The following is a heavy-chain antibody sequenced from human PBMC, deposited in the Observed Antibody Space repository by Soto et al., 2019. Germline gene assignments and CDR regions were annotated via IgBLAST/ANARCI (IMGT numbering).Heavy chain of an antibody. J-gene: IGHJ6*02. Sequence: QVQLVQSGAEVKKPGASVKVSCKTSGYTFTSYGLSWVRQAPGQGLEWMGWINGYTGNTNYAQKFQGRVTMTTDTSTNTAYLDLWTLISDDTAVYYCARSWVPGKGGMVVLGQGTTVTVSS. V-gene: IGHV1-18*01. D-gene: IGHD3-16*01. CDR3: ARSWVPGKGGMVV. CDR2: INGYTGNT. CDR1: GYTFTSYG.